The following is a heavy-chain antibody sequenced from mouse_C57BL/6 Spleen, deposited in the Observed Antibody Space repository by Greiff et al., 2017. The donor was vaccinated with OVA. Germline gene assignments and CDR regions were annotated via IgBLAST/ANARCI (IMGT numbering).Heavy chain of an antibody. CDR3: ARFEGLRQAWFAY. CDR1: GYTFTSYW. D-gene: IGHD2-4*01. J-gene: IGHJ3*01. Sequence: QVQLQQPGAELVRPGSSVKLSCKASGYTFTSYWMHWVKQRPIQGLEWIGNIDPSDSETHYNQKFKDKATLTVDKSSSTAYMQLSSLTSEDSAVYYCARFEGLRQAWFAYWGQGTLVTVSA. CDR2: IDPSDSET. V-gene: IGHV1-52*01.